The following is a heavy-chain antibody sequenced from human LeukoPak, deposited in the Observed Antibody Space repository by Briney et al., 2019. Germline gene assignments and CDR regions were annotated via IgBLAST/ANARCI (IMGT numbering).Heavy chain of an antibody. CDR1: GYTFTSYY. CDR2: INPSGGST. CDR3: ARGRVITIFGVLPRRWGFDP. V-gene: IGHV1-46*01. Sequence: ASVKLSCKASGYTFTSYYMHWVRQAPGQGLEWMGIINPSGGSTSYAQKFQGRVTMTRDTSTSTVYMELSSLRSEDTAVYYCARGRVITIFGVLPRRWGFDPWGQGTLVTVSS. D-gene: IGHD3-3*01. J-gene: IGHJ5*02.